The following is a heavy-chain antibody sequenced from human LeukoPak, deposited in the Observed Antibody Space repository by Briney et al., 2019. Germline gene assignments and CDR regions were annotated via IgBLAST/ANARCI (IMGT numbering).Heavy chain of an antibody. D-gene: IGHD3-3*01. J-gene: IGHJ4*02. Sequence: GGSLRLSCAASGFPFRSYWMHWVRQAPGKGLVWVARIDNDAYSSVYADSVKGRFTIARDNAKNSVYLEMNSLRADDTAVYYCARSARLMKGVVEVTALDDWGQGTLVTVSS. CDR1: GFPFRSYW. CDR3: ARSARLMKGVVEVTALDD. V-gene: IGHV3-74*01. CDR2: IDNDAYSS.